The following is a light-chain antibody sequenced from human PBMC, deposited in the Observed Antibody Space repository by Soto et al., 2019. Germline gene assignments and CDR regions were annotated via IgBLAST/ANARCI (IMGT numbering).Light chain of an antibody. Sequence: HSALTQPASVSGSPGQSITISCTGTSSDVGGYNYVSWYQHHPGKAPKLMIYDVSNRPSGVSNRFSGSKSGNTASLTISGLQAEDEADYYCSSYTSSSTPDVFGTGTKLTVL. CDR1: SSDVGGYNY. J-gene: IGLJ1*01. V-gene: IGLV2-14*03. CDR2: DVS. CDR3: SSYTSSSTPDV.